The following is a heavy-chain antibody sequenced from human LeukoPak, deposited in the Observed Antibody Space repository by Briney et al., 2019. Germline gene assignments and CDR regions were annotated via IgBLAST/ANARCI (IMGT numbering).Heavy chain of an antibody. J-gene: IGHJ4*02. V-gene: IGHV3-23*01. CDR2: ISGAGSST. CDR1: GFTFSMYA. CDR3: AKDDGRNWQLAS. Sequence: PGGSLRISCAASGFTFSMYAMSWVRQAPGKGLDWVSGISGAGSSTYYADSVKGRFTISRDNSKNTLCLQLSSLTADDTAVYYCAKDDGRNWQLASWGQGTLVSVSS.